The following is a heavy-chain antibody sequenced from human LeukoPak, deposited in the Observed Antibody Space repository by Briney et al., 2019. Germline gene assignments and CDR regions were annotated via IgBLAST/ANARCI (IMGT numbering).Heavy chain of an antibody. Sequence: GGSLRLSCAASGFTFSSYEMNWVRQAPGKGLEWVSYISSSGSTIYYADSVKGRFTISRDNAKNSLYLQMNSLRAEDTAVYYCARDQHPGFGELLNYYYYGMDVWGQGTTVTVSS. D-gene: IGHD3-10*01. V-gene: IGHV3-48*03. CDR2: ISSSGSTI. J-gene: IGHJ6*02. CDR1: GFTFSSYE. CDR3: ARDQHPGFGELLNYYYYGMDV.